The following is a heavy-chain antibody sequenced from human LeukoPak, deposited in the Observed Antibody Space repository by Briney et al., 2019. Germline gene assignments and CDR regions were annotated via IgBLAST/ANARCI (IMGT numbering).Heavy chain of an antibody. J-gene: IGHJ4*02. CDR2: INSDGSST. D-gene: IGHD6-19*01. CDR1: GFTFSSYW. V-gene: IGHV3-74*01. Sequence: GGSLRLSCAASGFTFSSYWMHWVRQAPGKGLVWVSRINSDGSSTSYADSVKGRFTISRDNAKNTLYLQMNSLRAEDTAVYYCARGIAVAGTGDYWGQGTLVTVSS. CDR3: ARGIAVAGTGDY.